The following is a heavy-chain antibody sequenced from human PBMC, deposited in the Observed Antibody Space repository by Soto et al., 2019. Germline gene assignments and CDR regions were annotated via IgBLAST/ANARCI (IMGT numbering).Heavy chain of an antibody. CDR1: GFTFSDYY. V-gene: IGHV3-11*06. J-gene: IGHJ4*02. CDR3: ARAGSSSSDYFDY. CDR2: ISSSSSYT. D-gene: IGHD6-6*01. Sequence: PGGSLRLSCAASGFTFSDYYMSWIRQAPGKGLEWVSYISSSSSYTNYADSVKGRFTISRDNAKNSLYPQMNSLRAEDTAVYYCARAGSSSSDYFDYWGQGTLVTVSS.